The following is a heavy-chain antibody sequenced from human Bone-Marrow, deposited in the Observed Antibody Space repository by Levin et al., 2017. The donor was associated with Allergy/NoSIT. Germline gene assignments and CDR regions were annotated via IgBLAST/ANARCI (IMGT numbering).Heavy chain of an antibody. V-gene: IGHV1-69*01. CDR2: IIPIFGTA. CDR3: ARLGYCSGGSCYHPLDAFDI. J-gene: IGHJ3*02. CDR1: GGTFSSYA. D-gene: IGHD2-15*01. Sequence: KISCKASGGTFSSYAISWVRQAPGQGLEWMGGIIPIFGTANYAQKFQGRVTITADESTSTAYMELSSLRSEDTAVYYCARLGYCSGGSCYHPLDAFDIWGQGTMVTVSS.